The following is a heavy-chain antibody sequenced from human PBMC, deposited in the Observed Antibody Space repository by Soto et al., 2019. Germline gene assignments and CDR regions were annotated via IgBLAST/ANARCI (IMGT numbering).Heavy chain of an antibody. CDR2: INPSGGST. J-gene: IGHJ6*02. V-gene: IGHV1-46*03. CDR1: GYTFTSYY. CDR3: AREVNEGPGYYCYGMYV. Sequence: ASVKVSCKASGYTFTSYYMHWVRQAPGQGLEWMGIINPSGGSTSYAQKFQGRVTMTRDTSTSTVYMELSSLRSEDTAVYYCAREVNEGPGYYCYGMYVWGQGTTVTVSS.